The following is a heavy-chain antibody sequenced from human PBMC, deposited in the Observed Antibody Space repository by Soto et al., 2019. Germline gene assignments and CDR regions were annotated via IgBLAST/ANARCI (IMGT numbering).Heavy chain of an antibody. Sequence: GASVKVSCKASGGTFSSYAISWVRQAPGQGLEWMGGIIPIFGTANYAQKFQGRVTITADESTSTAYMELGSLRSEDTAVYYCARPRRGYSGYDYDPYYYGMDVWGQGTTVTVSS. CDR3: ARPRRGYSGYDYDPYYYGMDV. CDR2: IIPIFGTA. D-gene: IGHD5-12*01. J-gene: IGHJ6*02. CDR1: GGTFSSYA. V-gene: IGHV1-69*13.